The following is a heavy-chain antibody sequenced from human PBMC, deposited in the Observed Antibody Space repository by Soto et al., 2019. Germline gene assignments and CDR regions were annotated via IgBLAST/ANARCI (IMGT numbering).Heavy chain of an antibody. J-gene: IGHJ4*02. CDR3: AKDRRAGGNYGFYSDF. V-gene: IGHV3-23*01. CDR1: GFTFSSYG. D-gene: IGHD1-7*01. Sequence: GGSLRLSCAASGFTFSSYGMTWVRQAPGKGLEWVSLSSATGAGTYYADSVKGRLTISRDNSKNTLYLQMTSLRADDTAVYYCAKDRRAGGNYGFYSDFWGQGALVTVSS. CDR2: SSATGAGT.